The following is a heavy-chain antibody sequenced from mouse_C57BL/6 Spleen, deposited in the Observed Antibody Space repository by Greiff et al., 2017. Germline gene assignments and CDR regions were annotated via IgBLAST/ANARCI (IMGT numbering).Heavy chain of an antibody. D-gene: IGHD3-2*02. CDR3: ARYQLRRYAMDY. J-gene: IGHJ4*01. CDR2: ISSGSSTI. V-gene: IGHV5-17*01. CDR1: GFTFSDYG. Sequence: EVKLMVSGGGLVKPGGSLKLSCAVSGFTFSDYGMHWVRLAPQTGLEWVAYISSGSSTIYYAATVKGRFTISRDTAKKTLFLQMTRLRSEDTAMYYCARYQLRRYAMDYWGQGTSVTVSS.